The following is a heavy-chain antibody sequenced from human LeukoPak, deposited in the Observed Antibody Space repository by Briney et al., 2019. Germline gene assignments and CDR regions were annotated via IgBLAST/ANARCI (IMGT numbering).Heavy chain of an antibody. D-gene: IGHD6-6*01. J-gene: IGHJ5*02. CDR1: GFTFSSYA. V-gene: IGHV3-23*01. CDR3: AKIYSSSSYRSWFDP. CDR2: ISGSGGST. Sequence: PGGSLRLSCAASGFTFSSYAMSWVRQAPGKGLEWVSAISGSGGSTYYADSVKGRFTISRDNSKNTLYLQMNSLRAEDTAVYYCAKIYSSSSYRSWFDPWGQGTLVTVSS.